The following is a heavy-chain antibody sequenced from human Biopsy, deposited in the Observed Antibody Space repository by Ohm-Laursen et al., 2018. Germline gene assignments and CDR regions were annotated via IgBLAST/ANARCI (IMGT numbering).Heavy chain of an antibody. CDR2: ISSIGSGGTT. Sequence: SLRLSCTASGFNFGDFGMDWFRQVPGKGLECVSIISSIGSGGTTEYAESVRGRSTVTRDDSKRLTYLQMSSLKIEDTGIYYCTKWSGGYSYSSLWGRGTLVTVSS. J-gene: IGHJ4*02. CDR1: GFNFGDFG. D-gene: IGHD5-18*01. V-gene: IGHV3-49*03. CDR3: TKWSGGYSYSSL.